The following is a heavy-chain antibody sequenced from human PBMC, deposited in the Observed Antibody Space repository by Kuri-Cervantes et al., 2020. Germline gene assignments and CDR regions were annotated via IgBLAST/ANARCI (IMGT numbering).Heavy chain of an antibody. CDR2: INRNSGNT. CDR3: ARGGGVTGGYFDL. J-gene: IGHJ2*01. Sequence: ASVKVSCKASGYTFTDYYMHWVRQATGQGLEWMGWINRNSGNTGYAQKFQGRVTMTRNTSISTAYMELRSLRPDDTAAYYCARGGGVTGGYFDLWGRGTLVTVSS. CDR1: GYTFTDYY. V-gene: IGHV1-8*02. D-gene: IGHD2-21*02.